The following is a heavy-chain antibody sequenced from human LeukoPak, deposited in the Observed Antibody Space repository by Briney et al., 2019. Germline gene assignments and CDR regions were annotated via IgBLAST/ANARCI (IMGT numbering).Heavy chain of an antibody. D-gene: IGHD6-13*01. CDR2: IWYDGSNK. V-gene: IGHV3-33*01. J-gene: IGHJ3*02. CDR3: AREVNHSGSSWPFDI. Sequence: GGSLRLSCAASGFTFSSYGMHWVRQAPGKGLEWVAVIWYDGSNKYYADSVKGRFTISRDNSKNTLYLQMNSLRAEDTAVYYCAREVNHSGSSWPFDIWGQGTMVTVSS. CDR1: GFTFSSYG.